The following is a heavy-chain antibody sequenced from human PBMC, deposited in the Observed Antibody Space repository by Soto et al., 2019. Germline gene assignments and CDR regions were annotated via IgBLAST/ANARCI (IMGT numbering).Heavy chain of an antibody. CDR3: ARVTTMARGVIDWFEP. CDR2: IYYSGST. D-gene: IGHD3-10*01. J-gene: IGHJ5*02. Sequence: SETLSLTCTFSGGSISSGDYYCSWMRQPPGKGLEWIGYIYYSGSTYYNPSLKSRVTISVDTSKNQFSLKLSPVTAADTAVYYCARVTTMARGVIDWFEPGGQGTLGSVSS. CDR1: GGSISSGDYY. V-gene: IGHV4-30-4*01.